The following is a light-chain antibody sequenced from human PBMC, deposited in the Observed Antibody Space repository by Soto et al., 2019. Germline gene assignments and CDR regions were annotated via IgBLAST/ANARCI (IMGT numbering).Light chain of an antibody. Sequence: QSALTQPASVSGSPGQSITISCTGTSSDIGGYHYVSWYQQHPGKAPKLMMYEVNNRPSGVSHRFSCSKSGNTASLTISGLQAEDEADYYCSSYTGSATLLFGGGTKLTVL. CDR1: SSDIGGYHY. V-gene: IGLV2-14*01. CDR2: EVN. J-gene: IGLJ2*01. CDR3: SSYTGSATLL.